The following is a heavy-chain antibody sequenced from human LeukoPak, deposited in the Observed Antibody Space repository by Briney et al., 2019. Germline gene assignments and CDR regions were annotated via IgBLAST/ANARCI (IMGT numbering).Heavy chain of an antibody. CDR1: GGSINNGGYY. V-gene: IGHV4-31*03. CDR3: ARERGDYGYYYYGMDV. J-gene: IGHJ6*02. CDR2: IYYSGSS. D-gene: IGHD4-17*01. Sequence: SETLSLTCTVSGGSINNGGYYWSWIRQHPGKGLEWIGYIYYSGSSYYNPSLKSRVTISVDTSKNQFSLKLSSVTAADTAVYYCARERGDYGYYYYGMDVWGQGTMVTVSS.